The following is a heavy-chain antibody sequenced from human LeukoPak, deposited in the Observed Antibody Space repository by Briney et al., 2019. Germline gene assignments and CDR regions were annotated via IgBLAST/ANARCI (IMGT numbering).Heavy chain of an antibody. CDR1: GYNPTELS. CDR2: LDPEHGEA. V-gene: IGHV1-24*01. CDR3: AAGGVYDLLDH. J-gene: IGHJ4*02. D-gene: IGHD2-8*01. Sequence: ASVKVSCKVSGYNPTELSTHWVRQAPGKGLEWMGGLDPEHGEAVYAQKFQGRVTMTEDTSTDTAYMELNSLTSEDTAVYYCAAGGVYDLLDHWGQGTLVTVSS.